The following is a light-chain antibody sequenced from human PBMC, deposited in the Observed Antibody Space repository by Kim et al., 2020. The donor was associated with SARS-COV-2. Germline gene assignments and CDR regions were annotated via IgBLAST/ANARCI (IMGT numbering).Light chain of an antibody. CDR2: DAF. CDR3: QQRSNWPLT. V-gene: IGKV3-11*01. CDR1: QSFNNY. Sequence: LSPGERAPLTFRASQSFNNYLAWYQQKPGQAPRLLIYDAFNRATGIPAKFSGSGSGTDFTLTISSLEPEDFAIYYCQQRSNWPLTFGGGTKVDIK. J-gene: IGKJ4*01.